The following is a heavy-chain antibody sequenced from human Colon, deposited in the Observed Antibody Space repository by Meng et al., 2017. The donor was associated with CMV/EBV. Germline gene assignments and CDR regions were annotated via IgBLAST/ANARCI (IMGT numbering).Heavy chain of an antibody. CDR3: ARMDNLDTKYDY. J-gene: IGHJ4*02. V-gene: IGHV2-26*01. CDR1: GFSLSNARMG. D-gene: IGHD3/OR15-3a*01. CDR2: IFSNDEK. Sequence: SGPTLVKPTETLTLTCTVSGFSLSNARMGVSWIRQPPGKALEWLAHIFSNDEKSYSISLKSRLTISKDTSKSQVVLTMTNMDPVDTATYYCARMDNLDTKYDYWGQGTLVTVSS.